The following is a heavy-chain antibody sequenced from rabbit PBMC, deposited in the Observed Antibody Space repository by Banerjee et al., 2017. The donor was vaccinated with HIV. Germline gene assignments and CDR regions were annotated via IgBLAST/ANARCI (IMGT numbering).Heavy chain of an antibody. J-gene: IGHJ4*01. V-gene: IGHV1S43*01. D-gene: IGHD6-1*01. CDR1: GIDFSSYYY. Sequence: QQQLEESGGGLVKPGGTLTLTCKASGIDFSSYYYMCWVRQAPGKGLELIACIYTSSGSTWYASWVNGRFTITSNTNQNTVFLQLNSLTAADTATYFCASPYPGDAGYGYVTFNLWGQGTLVTVS. CDR2: IYTSSGST. CDR3: ASPYPGDAGYGYVTFNL.